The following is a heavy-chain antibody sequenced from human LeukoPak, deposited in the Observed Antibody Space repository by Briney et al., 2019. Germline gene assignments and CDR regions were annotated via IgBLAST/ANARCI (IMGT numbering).Heavy chain of an antibody. D-gene: IGHD6-13*01. J-gene: IGHJ4*02. V-gene: IGHV3-23*01. CDR2: ISGSAGTT. CDR3: AKLSSWTDRNFDY. Sequence: PGGSPRLSCAASGFTFSGYAMSWVRQAPGKGLEWVSAISGSAGTTYYADSVKGRFTISRDNSKNTLYLQMNSLRAEDTAVYYCAKLSSWTDRNFDYWGQGTLVTVSS. CDR1: GFTFSGYA.